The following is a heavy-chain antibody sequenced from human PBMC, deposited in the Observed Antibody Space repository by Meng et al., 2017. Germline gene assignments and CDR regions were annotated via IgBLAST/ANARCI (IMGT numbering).Heavy chain of an antibody. CDR1: GFTFSSYA. V-gene: IGHV3-23*01. J-gene: IGHJ1*01. Sequence: GESLKISCAASGFTFSSYAMSWVRQAPGKGLEWVSAISGSGGSTYYADSVKGRFTISRDNSKNTLYLQMNSLRAEDTAVYYCAKTFVQKGIAARTEYFQHWGHGTQVTVSS. CDR3: AKTFVQKGIAARTEYFQH. D-gene: IGHD6-6*01. CDR2: ISGSGGST.